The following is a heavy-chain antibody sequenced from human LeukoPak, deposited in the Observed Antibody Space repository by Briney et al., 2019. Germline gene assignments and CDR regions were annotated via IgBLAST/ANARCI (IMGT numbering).Heavy chain of an antibody. Sequence: TGGSLRLSCAASGFIFSSYAMHWVRQAPGKGLEYVPAISNNGGITYYANSVRGRFTISRDNSKNTLYLQMGSLRPEDMAVYYCARVGATAETANAFDIWGQGTMVTVSS. J-gene: IGHJ3*02. V-gene: IGHV3-64*01. D-gene: IGHD1-26*01. CDR2: ISNNGGIT. CDR1: GFIFSSYA. CDR3: ARVGATAETANAFDI.